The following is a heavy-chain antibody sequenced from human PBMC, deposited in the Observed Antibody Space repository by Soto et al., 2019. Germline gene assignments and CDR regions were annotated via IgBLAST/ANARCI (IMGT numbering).Heavy chain of an antibody. V-gene: IGHV2-70*13. J-gene: IGHJ4*02. Sequence: SGPTLVNPPQTLTLTCTFSGFSLSTRGMCVAWIRQPPGRALEWLALIDWDDDKHYSTSLKTRLTISKDTSKNQVVLTMTNMDPVDTATYYCARILAYDSSGYYYDYWGQGTLVTVSS. CDR2: IDWDDDK. D-gene: IGHD3-22*01. CDR1: GFSLSTRGMC. CDR3: ARILAYDSSGYYYDY.